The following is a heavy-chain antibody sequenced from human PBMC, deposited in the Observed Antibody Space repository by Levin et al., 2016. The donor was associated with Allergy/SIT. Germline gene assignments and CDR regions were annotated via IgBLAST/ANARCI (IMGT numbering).Heavy chain of an antibody. Sequence: VRQAPGKGLEWVAVIWYDGSNKYYADSVKGRFTISRDNSKNTLYLQMNSLRAEDTAVYYCASSGDCSSTSCLDYWGQGTLVTVSS. V-gene: IGHV3-33*01. J-gene: IGHJ4*02. D-gene: IGHD2-2*01. CDR2: IWYDGSNK. CDR3: ASSGDCSSTSCLDY.